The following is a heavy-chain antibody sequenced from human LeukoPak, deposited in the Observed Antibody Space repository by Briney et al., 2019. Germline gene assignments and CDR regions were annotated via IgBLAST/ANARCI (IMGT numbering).Heavy chain of an antibody. CDR1: GYSFTSYW. CDR2: IYPGDSDT. J-gene: IGHJ6*02. CDR3: ARPRLAVAGGYGMDV. D-gene: IGHD6-19*01. Sequence: GESLKISCKGSGYSFTSYWVAWVRQMPGKGLEWMGIIYPGDSDTRYSPSFQGQVTISADKSINTAYLQWSSLKASDTAIYYCARPRLAVAGGYGMDVWGQGTTVTVSS. V-gene: IGHV5-51*01.